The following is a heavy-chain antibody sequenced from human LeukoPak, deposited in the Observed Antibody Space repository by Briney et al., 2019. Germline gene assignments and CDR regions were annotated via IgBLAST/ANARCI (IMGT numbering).Heavy chain of an antibody. CDR1: GGSFSGYY. CDR2: INHSGST. V-gene: IGHV4-34*01. D-gene: IGHD6-13*01. CDR3: ARVRGIAAAGRYFQH. Sequence: PSETLSLTCAVYGGSFSGYYWSWIRQPPGKGLEWIGKINHSGSTNYNPSLKSRVTISVDTSKNQFSLKLSSVTAADTAVYYCARVRGIAAAGRYFQHWGQGTLVTVSS. J-gene: IGHJ1*01.